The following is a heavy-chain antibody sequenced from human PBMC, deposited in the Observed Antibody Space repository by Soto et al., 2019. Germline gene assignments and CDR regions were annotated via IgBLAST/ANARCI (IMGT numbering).Heavy chain of an antibody. J-gene: IGHJ6*02. CDR3: ARDSRFSSGEDYFYYYGMDV. D-gene: IGHD3-22*01. CDR1: GFSLSTYS. Sequence: EVQLVESGGGLVQPGRSLRLSCEVTGFSLSTYSMNWVRQAPGKGLEWVSFVSSSGVTIYYTDSVKGRFTISRDTANNSLYLQMDSLRDEDPAVYYCARDSRFSSGEDYFYYYGMDVWGQGTTVTVSS. CDR2: VSSSGVTI. V-gene: IGHV3-48*02.